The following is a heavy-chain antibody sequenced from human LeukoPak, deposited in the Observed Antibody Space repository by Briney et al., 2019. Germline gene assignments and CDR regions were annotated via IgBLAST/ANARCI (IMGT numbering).Heavy chain of an antibody. Sequence: PGGSLRLSCAASGFTFSSYAMSWVRQAPGKGLEWVSAISGSGGSTCYAASVKGRFTISRDNSKNTLYLQMNRLRAEDTAVYYCAKDRGWLGELSPYFDYWGQGTLVTVSS. J-gene: IGHJ4*02. CDR3: AKDRGWLGELSPYFDY. CDR2: ISGSGGST. CDR1: GFTFSSYA. D-gene: IGHD3-10*01. V-gene: IGHV3-23*01.